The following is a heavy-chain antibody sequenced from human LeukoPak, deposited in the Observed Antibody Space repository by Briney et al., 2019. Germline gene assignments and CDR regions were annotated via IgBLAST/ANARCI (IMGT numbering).Heavy chain of an antibody. J-gene: IGHJ4*02. V-gene: IGHV4-39*01. CDR1: GDSISGISYY. Sequence: PSETLSLTCSVSGDSISGISYYWGWIRQPPGTGLEWIGKIYYSGSSYNNPSFESRVVISLDTSRNQFSLKLTSVTATDTAVYYCARQGAVGATGFDFWGQGILVTVSS. CDR2: IYYSGSS. CDR3: ARQGAVGATGFDF. D-gene: IGHD1-26*01.